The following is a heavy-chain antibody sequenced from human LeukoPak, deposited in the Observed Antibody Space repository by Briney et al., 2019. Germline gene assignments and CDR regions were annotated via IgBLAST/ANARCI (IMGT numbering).Heavy chain of an antibody. J-gene: IGHJ6*02. CDR2: INTNTGNP. D-gene: IGHD6-13*01. V-gene: IGHV7-4-1*02. CDR1: GYTFTSYA. Sequence: AASVKVSCKASGYTFTSYAMNWVRQAPGQGLEWMGWINTNTGNPTYAQGFTGRFVFSLDTSVSTAYLQISSLKAEDTAVYYFARDPGYSSSWYNPYYYYGMDVWGQGTTVTVSS. CDR3: ARDPGYSSSWYNPYYYYGMDV.